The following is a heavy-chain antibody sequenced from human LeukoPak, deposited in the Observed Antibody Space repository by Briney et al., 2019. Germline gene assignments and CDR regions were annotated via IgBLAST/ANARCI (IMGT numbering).Heavy chain of an antibody. J-gene: IGHJ4*02. CDR1: GGSISSGDCY. D-gene: IGHD1-26*01. CDR2: IYYSGNT. V-gene: IGHV4-31*03. Sequence: PSETLSLTSTVCGGSISSGDCYWTWIRQHPGKGLEWIGYIYYSGNTYYNPSLKSRVSISEDTSKNQFSLNLSSVTAADTAVYYCARRVRSGSPFNYSSQASLVTVSS. CDR3: ARRVRSGSPFNY.